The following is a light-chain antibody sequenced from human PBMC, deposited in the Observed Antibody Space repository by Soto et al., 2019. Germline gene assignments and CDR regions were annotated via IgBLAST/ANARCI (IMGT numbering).Light chain of an antibody. V-gene: IGKV1-5*01. CDR2: DAS. CDR3: QQYNSYSWT. Sequence: DIQMAQSPSTLSASVGDRVTITCRASQRISSWLAWYQQRPGKAPKLLIYDASSLESGVPSRFSGSGSGTEFTLTISSLQPDDFATYYCQQYNSYSWTFGQGTKVDI. CDR1: QRISSW. J-gene: IGKJ1*01.